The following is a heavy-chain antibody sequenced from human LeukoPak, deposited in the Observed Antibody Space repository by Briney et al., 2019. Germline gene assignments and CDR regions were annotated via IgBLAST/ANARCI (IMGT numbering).Heavy chain of an antibody. CDR2: ISAAGVT. J-gene: IGHJ4*02. V-gene: IGHV3-23*01. D-gene: IGHD1-1*01. CDR3: GKANDDYYFDY. CDR1: GFTLSNYA. Sequence: PGGSLRLSCAASGFTLSNYAMNWVRQAPGQGLEWVSVISAAGVTYCADSLKGRFTISRDNSKNTLYLQMDSLRVEDTAVYYCGKANDDYYFDYWGQGTLVTVSS.